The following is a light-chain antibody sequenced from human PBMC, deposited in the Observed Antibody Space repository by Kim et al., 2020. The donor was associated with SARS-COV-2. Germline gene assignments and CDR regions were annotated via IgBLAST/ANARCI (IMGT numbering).Light chain of an antibody. CDR3: QQYNNWPLT. J-gene: IGKJ1*01. Sequence: PGERATLSCRASQSISSYLAWYQQKPGQAPRLLIYGASTRATGIPATFSGSGSGTEFTLTISSLQSEDFAVYYCQQYNNWPLTFGQGTKVDIK. CDR2: GAS. CDR1: QSISSY. V-gene: IGKV3-15*01.